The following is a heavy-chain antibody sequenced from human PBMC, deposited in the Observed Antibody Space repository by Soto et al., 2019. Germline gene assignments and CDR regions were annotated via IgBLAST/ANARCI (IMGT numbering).Heavy chain of an antibody. J-gene: IGHJ4*02. CDR2: ISDAGTTK. Sequence: QVQLVESGGGVVQPGGSLRLSCAASGFTFRSFGIHWVRQAAGKGLEWVAVISDAGTTKYYADSVRGRFTISRDNSKNTVYLQVHSLRPEDTALYHCAKDGDCSGASCVYYWGQGTLVTVSS. CDR3: AKDGDCSGASCVYY. CDR1: GFTFRSFG. V-gene: IGHV3-30*18. D-gene: IGHD2-15*01.